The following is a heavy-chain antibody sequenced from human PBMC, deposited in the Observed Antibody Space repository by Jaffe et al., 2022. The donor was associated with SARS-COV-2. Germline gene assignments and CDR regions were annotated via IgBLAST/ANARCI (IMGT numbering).Heavy chain of an antibody. CDR1: GFTFSSYG. D-gene: IGHD5-12*01. CDR3: AKGGYENYDPGDFDY. CDR2: ISYDGSNK. Sequence: QVQLVESGGGVVQPGRSLRLSCAASGFTFSSYGMHWVRQAPGKGLEWVAVISYDGSNKYYADSVKGRFTISRDNSKNTLYLQMNSLRAEDTAVYYCAKGGYENYDPGDFDYWGQGTLVTVSS. J-gene: IGHJ4*02. V-gene: IGHV3-30*18.